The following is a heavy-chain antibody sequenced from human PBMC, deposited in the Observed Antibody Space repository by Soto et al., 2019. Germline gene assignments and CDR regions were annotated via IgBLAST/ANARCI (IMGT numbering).Heavy chain of an antibody. CDR2: VYYSGGA. J-gene: IGHJ6*02. CDR1: GGSISGYY. V-gene: IGHV4-59*01. D-gene: IGHD2-21*02. Sequence: SETLSLTCTVSGGSISGYYWSWIRQPPGKGLEWIGNVYYSGGAKYNPSVKRRVSISVDTSKNQFSLNLSSVTAADTAVYYCTRDGDGRMTTNPYYYYGMDVWGPGITVPVSS. CDR3: TRDGDGRMTTNPYYYYGMDV.